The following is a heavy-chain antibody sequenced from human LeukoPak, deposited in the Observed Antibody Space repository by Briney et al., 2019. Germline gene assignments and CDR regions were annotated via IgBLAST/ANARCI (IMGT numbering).Heavy chain of an antibody. V-gene: IGHV4-61*01. J-gene: IGHJ4*02. Sequence: SETLSLTCTVSGGSVSSGSYYWSWIRQPPGKGLEWIGYIYYSGSTAYNPSLKSRVTISLDTSKNQFSLKLSSVTAADTAVYYCARITVRGVTIFDYWGQGTLVTVSS. CDR3: ARITVRGVTIFDY. D-gene: IGHD3-10*01. CDR1: GGSVSSGSYY. CDR2: IYYSGST.